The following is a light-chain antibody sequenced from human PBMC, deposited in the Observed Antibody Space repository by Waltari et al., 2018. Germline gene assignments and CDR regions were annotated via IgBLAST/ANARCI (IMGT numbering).Light chain of an antibody. J-gene: IGKJ1*01. CDR1: PSVGRS. V-gene: IGKV3-20*01. Sequence: EIVLTQSPGTLSLSPGERATLSCVASPSVGRSVAWYQQKPGRAPRLLLYDASSRATGIPDRFSGSGFGTDVSLTISRLEPEDFAVYYCQHYVRLPVTFGQGTKVEIK. CDR3: QHYVRLPVT. CDR2: DAS.